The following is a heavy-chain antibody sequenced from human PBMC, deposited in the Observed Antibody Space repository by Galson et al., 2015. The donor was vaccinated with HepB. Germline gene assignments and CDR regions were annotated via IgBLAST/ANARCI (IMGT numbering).Heavy chain of an antibody. V-gene: IGHV3-33*01. J-gene: IGHJ6*02. CDR1: GFTFSSYG. Sequence: SLRLSCAASGFTFSSYGMHWVRQAPGKGLEWVAVIWYDGSNKYYADSVKGRFTISRDNSKNTLYLQMNSLRAEDTAVYYCARDRVRDYDILTGSQTYYYYGMDVWGQGTTVTVSS. CDR3: ARDRVRDYDILTGSQTYYYYGMDV. D-gene: IGHD3-9*01. CDR2: IWYDGSNK.